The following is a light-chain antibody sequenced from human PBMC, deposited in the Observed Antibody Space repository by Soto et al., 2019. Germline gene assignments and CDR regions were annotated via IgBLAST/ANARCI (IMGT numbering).Light chain of an antibody. J-gene: IGKJ1*01. CDR1: QGIRTD. CDR3: LQHSTYPLT. CDR2: AAS. Sequence: DIQMTQFPSSLSASVGDRVTITCRALQGIRTDLGWYQQKPGKAPKRLIYAASSLQSGVPSRFSGSGSGTEFTLAISSLQPEDSATFYCLQHSTYPLTFGQGTKVEIK. V-gene: IGKV1-17*01.